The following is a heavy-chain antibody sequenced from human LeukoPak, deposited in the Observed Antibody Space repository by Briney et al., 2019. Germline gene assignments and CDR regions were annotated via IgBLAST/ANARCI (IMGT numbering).Heavy chain of an antibody. CDR3: AKGLGTSGYHDY. Sequence: PGGSLRLSCAASGFPFSNYAMTWVRQAPGKGLERVSGISDSGDRTYYADSVKGRFTISRDSSKNMLYLQMNSLRVEDTALYYCAKGLGTSGYHDYWGQGTLVTVSS. J-gene: IGHJ4*02. CDR2: ISDSGDRT. D-gene: IGHD3-22*01. CDR1: GFPFSNYA. V-gene: IGHV3-23*01.